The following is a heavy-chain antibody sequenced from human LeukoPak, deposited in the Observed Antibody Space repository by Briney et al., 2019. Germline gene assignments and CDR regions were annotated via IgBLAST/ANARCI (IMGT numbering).Heavy chain of an antibody. Sequence: GGSLRLSCAVSGFTFSSYSMTWVRQAPGKGLEWVSHISSSSSAIYYADSVKGRFTISRDNSKNTLYLQVNSLTVEDTAVYYCARGPMSGSYYIDYWGQGTLVTVSS. CDR2: ISSSSSAI. CDR1: GFTFSSYS. J-gene: IGHJ4*02. V-gene: IGHV3-48*01. D-gene: IGHD1-26*01. CDR3: ARGPMSGSYYIDY.